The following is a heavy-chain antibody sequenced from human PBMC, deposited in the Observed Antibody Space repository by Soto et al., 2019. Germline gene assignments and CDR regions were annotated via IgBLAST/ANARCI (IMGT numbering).Heavy chain of an antibody. D-gene: IGHD6-13*01. Sequence: QVQLVQSGAEVKKTGASVEVSCKASGYTFSSYGISWVRQAPGQGLEWMGWISPYNGKTNYAQTFQGRATMTTYRSTSTGYMELRSLSSADTAVYYCAISGFSTSCLGPLGTGAHGVEIDFWCQGTLVTVSS. CDR1: GYTFSSYG. CDR3: AISGFSTSCLGPLGTGAHGVEIDF. CDR2: ISPYNGKT. J-gene: IGHJ4*02. V-gene: IGHV1-18*01.